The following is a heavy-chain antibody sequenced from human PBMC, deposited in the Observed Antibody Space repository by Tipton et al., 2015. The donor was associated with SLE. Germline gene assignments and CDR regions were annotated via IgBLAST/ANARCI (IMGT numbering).Heavy chain of an antibody. CDR1: GGSISSGSYY. J-gene: IGHJ4*02. D-gene: IGHD6-19*01. CDR2: IYTSGST. V-gene: IGHV4-61*09. CDR3: ARDQSSGSAFDY. Sequence: TLSLTCTVSGGSISSGSYYWSWIRQPAGKGLEWIGYIYTSGSTNYNPSLKSRVNISLDTSKNQFSLKLSSVTAADTAVYYCARDQSSGSAFDYWGQGTLVTVSS.